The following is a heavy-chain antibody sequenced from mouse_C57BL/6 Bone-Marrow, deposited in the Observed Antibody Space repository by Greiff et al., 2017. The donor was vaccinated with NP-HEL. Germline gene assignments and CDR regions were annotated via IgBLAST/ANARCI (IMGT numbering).Heavy chain of an antibody. CDR2: INPNSGST. J-gene: IGHJ3*01. D-gene: IGHD2-4*01. Sequence: VQLQQPGAELVKPGASVKLSCKASGYTFTSYWMHWVKQRPGQGLEWIGMINPNSGSTNYNEKFQSKATLTVDKSSSTAYMQLRSHTSEDSAVYYCARDRNDYDPAWFAYWGQGTLVTVSA. V-gene: IGHV1-64*01. CDR1: GYTFTSYW. CDR3: ARDRNDYDPAWFAY.